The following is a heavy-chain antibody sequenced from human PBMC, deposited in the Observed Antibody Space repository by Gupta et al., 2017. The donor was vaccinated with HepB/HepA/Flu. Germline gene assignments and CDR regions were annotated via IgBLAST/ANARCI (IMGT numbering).Heavy chain of an antibody. Sequence: QLQLQESGPGLVKPSETLSLTCTVSGGSISSSSYYWGWIRQPPGKGLEWIGSIYYSGSTDDNPSLKSRVTISVDTAKTQVSVEMRSVTAADTAVYYDASDEGGNSFGDGGQGSLVTVYS. CDR3: ASDEGGNSFGD. CDR1: GGSISSSSYY. D-gene: IGHD4-23*01. V-gene: IGHV4-39*01. CDR2: IYYSGST. J-gene: IGHJ4*02.